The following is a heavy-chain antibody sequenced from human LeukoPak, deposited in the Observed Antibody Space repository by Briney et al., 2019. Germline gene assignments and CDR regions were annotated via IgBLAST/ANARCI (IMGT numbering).Heavy chain of an antibody. CDR2: IYYTGVT. CDR3: ARERSSSGGHNWFDP. D-gene: IGHD4-23*01. V-gene: IGHV4-39*07. Sequence: SETLSLTSTVSGGYIITSGHYWGWIRQPPGKGLEWIGSIYYTGVTSTNPFFRSRMSISVDTSKNQFSLNLTSVTAADAAVYCARERSSSGGHNWFDPWGQGTLVTVSS. J-gene: IGHJ5*02. CDR1: GGYIITSGHY.